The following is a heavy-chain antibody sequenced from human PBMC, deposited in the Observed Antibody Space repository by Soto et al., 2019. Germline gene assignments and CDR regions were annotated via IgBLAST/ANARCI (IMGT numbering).Heavy chain of an antibody. J-gene: IGHJ5*02. D-gene: IGHD3-3*01. CDR3: TRDHYDLPARGWFDP. CDR1: GFTFGDYA. CDR2: IRSKAYGGTT. V-gene: IGHV3-49*03. Sequence: PGGSLRLSCTASGFTFGDYAMSWFRQAPGKGLEWVGFIRSKAYGGTTEYAASVKGRFTISRDDSKSIAYLQMNSLKTEDTAVYYCTRDHYDLPARGWFDPWGQGTLVTVSS.